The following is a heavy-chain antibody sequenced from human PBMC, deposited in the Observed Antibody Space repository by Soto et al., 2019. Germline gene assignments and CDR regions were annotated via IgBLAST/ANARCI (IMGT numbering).Heavy chain of an antibody. D-gene: IGHD5-12*01. CDR3: VREAYIGYGHAIDH. J-gene: IGHJ4*02. CDR2: NYHRGPT. V-gene: IGHV4-59*01. CDR1: GVTISTYY. Sequence: PSETLSLTCAVSGVTISTYYWSWIRQPPGQGLEWIGYNYHRGPTNYNPSLKSRVTISVDTSKNQFSLRLTSVTAADTDIYYCVREAYIGYGHAIDHGGQGTLVTVSS.